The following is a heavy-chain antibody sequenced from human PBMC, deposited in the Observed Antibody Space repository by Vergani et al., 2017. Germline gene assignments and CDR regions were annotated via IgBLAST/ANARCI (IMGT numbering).Heavy chain of an antibody. CDR2: IFHSGSA. D-gene: IGHD3-10*01. J-gene: IGHJ4*02. CDR3: ARYAPITGKFDF. V-gene: IGHV4-31*03. Sequence: QVQPRESGPGLIKPSQTLSLTCTVSNGSISGGTYYWSWIRQHPGKGLAWLGNIFHSGSAYYNPSLKSRVSISIDTSKNLFSLKLSSVTAADTSMYYCARYAPITGKFDFWGQGTLVTVSS. CDR1: NGSISGGTYY.